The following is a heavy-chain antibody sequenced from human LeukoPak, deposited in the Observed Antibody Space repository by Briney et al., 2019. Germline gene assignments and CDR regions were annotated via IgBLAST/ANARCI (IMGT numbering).Heavy chain of an antibody. D-gene: IGHD3-9*01. CDR3: ASVRYFDWLLYEYFDY. J-gene: IGHJ4*02. CDR2: MNPNSGNT. V-gene: IGHV1-8*03. CDR1: GYTFTSYD. Sequence: ASVKVSCKASGYTFTSYDINWVRQATGQGLEWMGWMNPNSGNTGYAQKFQGRVAITRNTSISTAYMELSSLRSEDTAVYYCASVRYFDWLLYEYFDYWGQGTLVTVSS.